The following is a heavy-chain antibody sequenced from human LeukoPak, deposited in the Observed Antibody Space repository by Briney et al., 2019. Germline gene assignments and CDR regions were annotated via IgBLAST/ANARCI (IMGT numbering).Heavy chain of an antibody. D-gene: IGHD2-21*01. CDR1: GGSISSSSYY. V-gene: IGHV4-39*01. J-gene: IGHJ4*02. CDR2: IYYSGST. Sequence: SETLSLTCTVSGGSISSSSYYWGWIRQPPGKGLEWIGSIYYSGSTYYNPSLKSRVTISVDTSKNQFSLKLSSVTAADTAVYYCARYSPRLYYFDHWGQGTLVTVSS. CDR3: ARYSPRLYYFDH.